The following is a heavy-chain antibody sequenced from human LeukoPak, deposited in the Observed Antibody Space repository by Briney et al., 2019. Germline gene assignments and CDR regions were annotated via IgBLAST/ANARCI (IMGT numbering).Heavy chain of an antibody. CDR1: GYKFISYA. CDR3: ARGGYYGGSGTYGFFDY. D-gene: IGHD3-10*01. V-gene: IGHV7-4-1*02. Sequence: GASVKVSCKGSGYKFISYAMNWVRQAPGQGPEWMGWINTDTGNPTYARGFTGQYVFSVDTSVTTAYLQINSLRTEDTAVYYCARGGYYGGSGTYGFFDYWGQGSLVTVSS. J-gene: IGHJ4*02. CDR2: INTDTGNP.